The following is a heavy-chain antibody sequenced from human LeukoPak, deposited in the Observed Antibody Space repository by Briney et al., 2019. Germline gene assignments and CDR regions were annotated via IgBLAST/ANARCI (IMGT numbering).Heavy chain of an antibody. D-gene: IGHD3-3*01. CDR2: INRNGNT. J-gene: IGHJ4*02. CDR1: GGSISSYY. Sequence: SETLSLTCTVSGGSISSYYWSWIRQPPGKGLELIGEINRNGNTDYNPSLKSRVSMSIDTSKNQLSLNLISVTAADTAVYYCARLVPERFFQLNPEGYYDYWGQGTLVTVSS. CDR3: ARLVPERFFQLNPEGYYDY. V-gene: IGHV4-34*01.